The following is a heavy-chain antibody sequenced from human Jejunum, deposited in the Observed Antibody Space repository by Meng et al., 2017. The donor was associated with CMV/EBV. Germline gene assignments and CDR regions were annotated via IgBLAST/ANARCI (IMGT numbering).Heavy chain of an antibody. V-gene: IGHV1-8*03. CDR2: MNPNTGNT. CDR3: ARGVPTYYYDSSAYYFDT. CDR1: TTYD. Sequence: TTYDIKWVRQAAGQGLEWMGWMNPNTGNTGYAQKFQGRVTITRNTSISTAYMELSSLRSEDTAVYYCARGVPTYYYDSSAYYFDTWGQGTRVTVSS. D-gene: IGHD3-22*01. J-gene: IGHJ5*02.